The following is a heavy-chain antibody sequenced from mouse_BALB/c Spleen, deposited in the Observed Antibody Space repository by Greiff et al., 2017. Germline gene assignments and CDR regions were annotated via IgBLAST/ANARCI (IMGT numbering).Heavy chain of an antibody. CDR2: ISTYYGDA. J-gene: IGHJ2*01. CDR1: GYTFTDYA. CDR3: AREGTVVPFDY. V-gene: IGHV1S137*01. D-gene: IGHD1-1*01. Sequence: QVQLQQSGAELVRPGVSVKISCKGSGYTFTDYAMHWVKQSHAKSLEWIGVISTYYGDASYNQKFKGKATMTVDKSSSTAYMELARLTSEDSAIYYCAREGTVVPFDYWGQGTTLTVSS.